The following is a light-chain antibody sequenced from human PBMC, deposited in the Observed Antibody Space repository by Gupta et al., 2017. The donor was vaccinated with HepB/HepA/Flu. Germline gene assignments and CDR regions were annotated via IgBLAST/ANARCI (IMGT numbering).Light chain of an antibody. Sequence: SSELTKPPSVSVSPGQTARITCSGEKLGDKYACWYQQKQGQSPVLVIYQDSKRPSGIPGRFSGSNSGNTATLTISGTQAMDEADYYCQAWESSTVVFGGGTKLTVL. V-gene: IGLV3-1*01. CDR3: QAWESSTVV. J-gene: IGLJ2*01. CDR2: QDS. CDR1: KLGDKY.